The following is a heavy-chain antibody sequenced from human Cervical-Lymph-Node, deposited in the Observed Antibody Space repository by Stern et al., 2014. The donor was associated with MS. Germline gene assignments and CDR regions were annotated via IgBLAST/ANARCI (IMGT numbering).Heavy chain of an antibody. V-gene: IGHV4-31*03. D-gene: IGHD3-3*01. CDR3: ARVSREVLLPRFYFDY. J-gene: IGHJ4*02. Sequence: QLQLQESGPGLVKPSQTLSLTCTVSGGSISSGNYYWSWIRQHPGKGLEWIGSIYHSGSTYYNPPLKSRVTTSIDTSKNQFSLKLSSVTAADTSVYYCARVSREVLLPRFYFDYWGQGTLVTVSS. CDR1: GGSISSGNYY. CDR2: IYHSGST.